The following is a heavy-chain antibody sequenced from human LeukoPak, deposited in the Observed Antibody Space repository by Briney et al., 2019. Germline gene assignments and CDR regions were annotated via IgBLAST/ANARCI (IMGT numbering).Heavy chain of an antibody. CDR2: IYYSGST. V-gene: IGHV4-39*01. CDR3: ARGAYCGGDCHSTAGQYYYYYYGMDV. J-gene: IGHJ6*02. CDR1: GGSISSSSYY. D-gene: IGHD2-21*02. Sequence: PSETLSLTCTVSGGSISSSSYYWGWIRQPPGKGLEWIGSIYYSGSTYYNPSLKSRVTISVDTSKNQFSLKLSSVTAADTAVYYCARGAYCGGDCHSTAGQYYYYYYGMDVWGQGTTVTVSS.